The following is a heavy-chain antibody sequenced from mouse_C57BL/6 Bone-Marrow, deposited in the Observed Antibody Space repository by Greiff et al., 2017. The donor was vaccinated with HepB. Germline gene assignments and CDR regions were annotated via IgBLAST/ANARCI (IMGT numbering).Heavy chain of an antibody. CDR2: INPNNGGT. Sequence: EVQLQQSGPELVKPGASVKIPCKASGYTFTDYNMDWVKQSHGKSLEWIGDINPNNGGTIYNQKFKGKATLTVDKSSSTAYMELRSLTSEDTAVYYCARKDDDYENWYFDVWGTGTTVTVSS. J-gene: IGHJ1*03. V-gene: IGHV1-18*01. D-gene: IGHD2-4*01. CDR1: GYTFTDYN. CDR3: ARKDDDYENWYFDV.